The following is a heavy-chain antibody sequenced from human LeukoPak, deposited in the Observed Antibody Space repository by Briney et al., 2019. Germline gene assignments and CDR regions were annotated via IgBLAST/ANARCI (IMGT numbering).Heavy chain of an antibody. CDR3: ARFDRSRPGLSDY. CDR1: GYSFTSYW. V-gene: IGHV5-51*01. J-gene: IGHJ4*02. D-gene: IGHD6-6*01. Sequence: RGESLQISCKGSGYSFTSYWIGWVRPVPGKGLEWMGIIYPGDSDTRYSPSFQGQVTISADKSISTAYLQWSSLKASDTAMYYCARFDRSRPGLSDYWGQGTLVTVSS. CDR2: IYPGDSDT.